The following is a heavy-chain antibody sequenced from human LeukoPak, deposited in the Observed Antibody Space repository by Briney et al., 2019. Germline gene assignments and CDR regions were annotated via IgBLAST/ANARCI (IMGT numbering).Heavy chain of an antibody. Sequence: SETLSLTCTVSGGSISTYYWSWVRQPPGKGLEWLGYISYSGTTTYSPSLESLVTISLDTSRNQFSLRLSSLTAADTAVYYCARAFSAWPHAFDIWGQGTMVTVSS. CDR3: ARAFSAWPHAFDI. D-gene: IGHD6-19*01. CDR2: ISYSGTT. CDR1: GGSISTYY. J-gene: IGHJ3*02. V-gene: IGHV4-59*01.